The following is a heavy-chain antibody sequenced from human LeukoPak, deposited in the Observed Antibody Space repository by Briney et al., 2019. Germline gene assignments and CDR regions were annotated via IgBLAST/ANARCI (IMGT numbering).Heavy chain of an antibody. CDR2: IYTSGST. J-gene: IGHJ4*02. Sequence: SETLSLTCTVSGGSISSYYWSWIRQPAGKGLECIGRIYTSGSTNYNPSLKSRVTMSVDTSKNQFSLKLSSVTAADTAVYYCARGGDHYDSSGPIDYWGQGTLVTVSS. CDR1: GGSISSYY. V-gene: IGHV4-4*07. D-gene: IGHD3-22*01. CDR3: ARGGDHYDSSGPIDY.